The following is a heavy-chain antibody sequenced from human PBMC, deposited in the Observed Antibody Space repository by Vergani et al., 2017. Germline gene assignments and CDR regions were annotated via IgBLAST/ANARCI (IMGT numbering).Heavy chain of an antibody. CDR3: ARQKDYYMDV. V-gene: IGHV4-61*02. CDR2: IYTSGST. CDR1: GGSISSGNYY. J-gene: IGHJ6*03. Sequence: QVQLQESGPGLVKPSQTLSLTCTVSGGSISSGNYYWSWIRQPAGKGLEWIGRIYTSGSTNYNPSLKSRVTISVDTSKNQFSLKLTSVTAADTAVYYCARQKDYYMDVWGKGATVTVS.